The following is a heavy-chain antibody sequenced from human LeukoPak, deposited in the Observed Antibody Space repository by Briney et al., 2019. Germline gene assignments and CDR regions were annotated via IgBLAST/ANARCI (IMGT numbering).Heavy chain of an antibody. CDR2: VTPNSGGT. J-gene: IGHJ6*03. D-gene: IGHD6-6*01. Sequence: ASVKVSCKASGYTFTGYYIHWVRQAPGQGLEWMGWVTPNSGGTNYAQKFQGRVTMTRDTSISTAYMELSRLRSDDTAVYYCARGAARPIYYYYMAVWGKGTTVTVSS. CDR1: GYTFTGYY. CDR3: ARGAARPIYYYYMAV. V-gene: IGHV1-2*02.